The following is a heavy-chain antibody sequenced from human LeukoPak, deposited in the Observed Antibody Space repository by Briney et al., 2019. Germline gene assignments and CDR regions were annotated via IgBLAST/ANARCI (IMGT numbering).Heavy chain of an antibody. CDR2: ISYDGSNK. D-gene: IGHD3-10*01. Sequence: GRSLRLSCAASGFTFSSYAMHWVRQAPGKGLEWVAVISYDGSNKYYADSVKGRFTISRDNSKNTLYLQMNSLRAEDTAVYYCARDRGQTPWGQGTLVTVSS. V-gene: IGHV3-30*04. CDR1: GFTFSSYA. J-gene: IGHJ5*02. CDR3: ARDRGQTP.